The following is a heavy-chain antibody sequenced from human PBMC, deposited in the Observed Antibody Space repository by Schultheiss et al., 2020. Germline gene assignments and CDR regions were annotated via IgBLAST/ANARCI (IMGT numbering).Heavy chain of an antibody. CDR3: ARRGSGRTGWFDP. CDR2: MNLNSGNT. Sequence: ASVKVSCKASGYTSTGFDINWVRQAPGQGLEWMGRMNLNSGNTDYAQNFQGRLTMTRNTSISTAYMELSSLRSEDTAVYYCARRGSGRTGWFDPWGQGTLVTVSS. CDR1: GYTSTGFD. D-gene: IGHD3-10*01. J-gene: IGHJ5*02. V-gene: IGHV1-8*01.